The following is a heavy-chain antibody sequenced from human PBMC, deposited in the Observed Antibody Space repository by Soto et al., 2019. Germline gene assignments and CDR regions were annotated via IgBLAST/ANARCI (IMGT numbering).Heavy chain of an antibody. D-gene: IGHD3-10*01. J-gene: IGHJ4*02. Sequence: QVQLVQSGAEMKKPGSSVKVSCQSSGGTFNTYAMNCVRQAPGQSPEWMGDISPMFGAANYAPKFQGRVTITADESTGTSYMQLSSLTSEDTALYFCAREVQVHTPAFVYWGQGTLVTVSS. CDR2: ISPMFGAA. V-gene: IGHV1-69*19. CDR3: AREVQVHTPAFVY. CDR1: GGTFNTYA.